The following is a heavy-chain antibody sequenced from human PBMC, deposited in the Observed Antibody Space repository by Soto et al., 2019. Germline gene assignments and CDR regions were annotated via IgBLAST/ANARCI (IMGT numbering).Heavy chain of an antibody. CDR1: GLTFSSYA. J-gene: IGHJ4*02. Sequence: PGGSLRLSCAASGLTFSSYAMSWVRQPPGKGLEWVSGISDSGSATYYADSVKGRFTISRDNSKNTLDLQMNSLRAEDTAVYYCAKVGGSSSSALDYWGQGTLVPVSS. CDR3: AKVGGSSSSALDY. D-gene: IGHD6-6*01. V-gene: IGHV3-23*01. CDR2: ISDSGSAT.